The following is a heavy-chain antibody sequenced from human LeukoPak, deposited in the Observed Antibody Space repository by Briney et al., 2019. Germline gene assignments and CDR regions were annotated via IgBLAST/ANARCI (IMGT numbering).Heavy chain of an antibody. CDR1: GFTFSSYS. V-gene: IGHV4-59*08. Sequence: GSLRLSCAASGFTFSSYSMNWVRQAPGKGLEWIGYIYYSGSTNYNPSLKSRVAISVDTSKNHFSLTLSSVTAADTAVYYCASSASYPGWYAGPNFDNWGQGTLVTVSS. CDR3: ASSASYPGWYAGPNFDN. D-gene: IGHD2-15*01. J-gene: IGHJ4*02. CDR2: IYYSGST.